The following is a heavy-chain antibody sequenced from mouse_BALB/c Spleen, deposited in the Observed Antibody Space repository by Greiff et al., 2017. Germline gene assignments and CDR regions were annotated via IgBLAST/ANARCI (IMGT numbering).Heavy chain of an antibody. J-gene: IGHJ1*01. CDR2: IDPENGDT. V-gene: IGHV14-4*02. CDR3: NRYDGYFDV. D-gene: IGHD2-14*01. Sequence: VHVKQSGAELVRSGASVKLSCTASGFNIKDYYMHWVKQRPVQGLEWIGWIDPENGDTEYAPKFQGKATMTADTSSNTAYLQLSSLTSEDTAVYYCNRYDGYFDVWGAGTTVTVSS. CDR1: GFNIKDYY.